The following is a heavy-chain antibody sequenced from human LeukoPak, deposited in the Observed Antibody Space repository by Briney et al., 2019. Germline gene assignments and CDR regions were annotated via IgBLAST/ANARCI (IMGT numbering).Heavy chain of an antibody. V-gene: IGHV3-7*01. D-gene: IGHD6-6*01. J-gene: IGHJ4*02. CDR2: IKQDGSEK. CDR1: GFTYSRYR. Sequence: GGPLRLSCAASGFTYSRYRMSWVRQAPGKGLEWVANIKQDGSEKYYVDSVKGRFTISRDNAKNSLYLQMNSLRAEDTAVYYCARDKEPGIAARLLDGWGQGTLVTVSS. CDR3: ARDKEPGIAARLLDG.